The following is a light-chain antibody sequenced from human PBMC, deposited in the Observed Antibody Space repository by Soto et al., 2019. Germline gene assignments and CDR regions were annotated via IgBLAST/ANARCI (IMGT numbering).Light chain of an antibody. J-gene: IGKJ2*01. CDR3: QQYGSSPYT. V-gene: IGKV3-20*01. CDR2: GTF. CDR1: QSISCSY. Sequence: EIVLTQSPGTLSLSPGERVTLSCRASQSISCSYLAWYQQKPGQAPRLLIYGTFSRATGIPDRFSGSGSRTDLTLTISRLDHEDFAVYFCQQYGSSPYTFGQGTKLQI.